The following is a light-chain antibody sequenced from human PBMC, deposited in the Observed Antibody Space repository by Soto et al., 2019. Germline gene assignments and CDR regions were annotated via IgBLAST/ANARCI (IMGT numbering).Light chain of an antibody. CDR1: QSISSR. CDR2: HAS. CDR3: QQYNSYS. V-gene: IGKV1-5*01. J-gene: IGKJ1*01. Sequence: DIQMTQSPSTLPAHVGARATMTCRASQSISSRLAWYQQKPGKAPKLLIYHASTLESGVPSRFSGSGSGTEFTLTISSLQPDDFATYYCQQYNSYSFGQGTKVDI.